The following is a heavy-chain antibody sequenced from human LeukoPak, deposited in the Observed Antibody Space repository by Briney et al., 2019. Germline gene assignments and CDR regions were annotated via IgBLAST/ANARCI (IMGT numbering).Heavy chain of an antibody. CDR3: AKARREMATDMSRYYFDY. CDR1: GFTFSSYA. J-gene: IGHJ4*02. D-gene: IGHD5-12*01. CDR2: ISGSGGST. V-gene: IGHV3-23*01. Sequence: PGGSLRLSCAASGFTFSSYAMSWVRQAPGKGLEWVSAISGSGGSTYYADSVKGRFTISRDNSKNTLYLQMNSLRAEDTAVYYCAKARREMATDMSRYYFDYWGQGTLVTVSS.